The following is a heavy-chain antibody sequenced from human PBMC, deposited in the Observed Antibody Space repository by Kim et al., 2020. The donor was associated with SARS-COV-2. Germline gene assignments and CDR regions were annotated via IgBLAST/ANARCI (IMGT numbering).Heavy chain of an antibody. D-gene: IGHD6-13*01. CDR1: GYTFTSYA. J-gene: IGHJ6*02. CDR2: INTNTGNP. V-gene: IGHV7-4-1*02. Sequence: ASVKVSCKASGYTFTSYAMNWVRQAPGQGLEWMGWINTNTGNPTYAQGFTGRFVFSLDTSVSTAYLQISSLKAEDTAVYYCASEFTIAGKTIAAAPDLFGMDVWGQGTTVTVSS. CDR3: ASEFTIAGKTIAAAPDLFGMDV.